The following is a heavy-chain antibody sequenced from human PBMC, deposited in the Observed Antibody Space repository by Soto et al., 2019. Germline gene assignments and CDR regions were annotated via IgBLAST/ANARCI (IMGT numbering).Heavy chain of an antibody. V-gene: IGHV3-15*01. CDR3: TSLHYYGSGSYYRIGWARGAYYYYYMDV. CDR2: IKSKTDGGTT. CDR1: GFTFSNAW. Sequence: GGSLRLSCAASGFTFSNAWMSWVRQAPGKGLEWVGRIKSKTDGGTTDYAAPVKGRFTISRDDSKNTLYLQMNSLKTEETAVYYCTSLHYYGSGSYYRIGWARGAYYYYYMDVWGKGTTVTVSS. J-gene: IGHJ6*03. D-gene: IGHD3-10*01.